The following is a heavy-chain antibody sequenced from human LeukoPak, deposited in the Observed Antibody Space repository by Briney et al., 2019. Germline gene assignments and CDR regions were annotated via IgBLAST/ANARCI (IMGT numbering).Heavy chain of an antibody. CDR3: VWDYGDYVMDL. CDR2: ISYDGSNK. J-gene: IGHJ6*02. D-gene: IGHD4-17*01. CDR1: GFTFRSYV. V-gene: IGHV3-30*03. Sequence: PGGSLRLSCAASGFTFRSYVMHWVRQAPGKGLEWVALISYDGSNKDYTDSVKGRFTISRDNSENTLYLQLNSLRAEDTAVYYCVWDYGDYVMDLWGLGTTVIVTS.